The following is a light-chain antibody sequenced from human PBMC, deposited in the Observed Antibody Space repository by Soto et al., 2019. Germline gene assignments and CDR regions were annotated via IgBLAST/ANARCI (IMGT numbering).Light chain of an antibody. V-gene: IGLV1-44*01. CDR3: AAWDDSVNGNVV. Sequence: QSVLTQPPSASGTPGQRVTISCSGSSSNIGSNTVNWYQQLPGTAPKLLIYSNNQRPSGVPDRFSGYKSGTSASLAISGLQSEDEADYYCAAWDDSVNGNVVFGGGTKLTVL. CDR1: SSNIGSNT. CDR2: SNN. J-gene: IGLJ2*01.